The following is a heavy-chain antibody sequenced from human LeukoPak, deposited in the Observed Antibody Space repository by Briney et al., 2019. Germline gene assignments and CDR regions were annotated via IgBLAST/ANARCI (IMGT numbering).Heavy chain of an antibody. J-gene: IGHJ4*02. CDR3: TTVNPAGHYDY. CDR1: GFTFMSYG. D-gene: IGHD6-13*01. CDR2: IWFDGTDK. Sequence: GGSLRLSCAASGFTFMSYGMHWVRQAPGKGLEWVAVIWFDGTDKWYGESVKGRFTISRDNSKNTLYLQMNSLRAEDTAVYYCTTVNPAGHYDYWGQGTLVTVSS. V-gene: IGHV3-30*02.